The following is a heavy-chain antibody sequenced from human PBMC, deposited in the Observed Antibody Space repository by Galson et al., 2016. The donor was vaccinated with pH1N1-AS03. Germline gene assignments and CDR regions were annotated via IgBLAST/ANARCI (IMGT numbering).Heavy chain of an antibody. CDR3: ARGAPGDHLLSPLWN. Sequence: SLRLSCAASGFTFSNSWMAWVRQAPGKGLERVANIKQDGSVKFYVDSLKGRFTISRDNAKNSLYLQMSSLRAEDTAIYYCARGAPGDHLLSPLWNWGQGTLVTVSS. D-gene: IGHD2-2*01. CDR2: IKQDGSVK. J-gene: IGHJ4*02. CDR1: GFTFSNSW. V-gene: IGHV3-7*01.